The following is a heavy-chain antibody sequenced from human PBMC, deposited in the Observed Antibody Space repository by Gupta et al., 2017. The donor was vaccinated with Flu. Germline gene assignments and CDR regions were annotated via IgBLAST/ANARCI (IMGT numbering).Heavy chain of an antibody. V-gene: IGHV3-30*18. CDR1: GVTFDSLG. J-gene: IGHJ6*03. CDR2: ISYDGTNK. CDR3: AKDHGLSHYNYYMDV. D-gene: IGHD2-2*02. Sequence: QVHLLESGGGVVQPGKSLTLSCAASGVTFDSLGFHWVRQAPGKGLEWVTLISYDGTNKYYADSAKGRFSISRDNSKNTVYLQMNSLRPEDTAGYFCAKDHGLSHYNYYMDVWGKGTTVSVSS.